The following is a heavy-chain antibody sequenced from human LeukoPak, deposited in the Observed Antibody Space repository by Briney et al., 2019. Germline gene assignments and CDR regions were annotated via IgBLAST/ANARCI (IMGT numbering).Heavy chain of an antibody. J-gene: IGHJ4*02. V-gene: IGHV3-30*04. CDR2: ISYDGSNK. Sequence: PGGSLRLSCAASGFTFSSYAMHWVRQAPGKGLEWVAAISYDGSNKYYADSVKGRFTISRDNSKNTLYLQMNSLRAEDTAVYYCAREKRGITTVTNPFDYWGQGTLVTVSS. CDR3: AREKRGITTVTNPFDY. D-gene: IGHD4-17*01. CDR1: GFTFSSYA.